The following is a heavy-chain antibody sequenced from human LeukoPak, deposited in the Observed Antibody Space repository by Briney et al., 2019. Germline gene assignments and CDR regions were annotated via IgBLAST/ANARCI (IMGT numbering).Heavy chain of an antibody. CDR3: ARGGDYYDSSGDY. D-gene: IGHD3-22*01. V-gene: IGHV4-38-2*02. Sequence: KPSETLSLTCTVSGYSISSGYYWGWIRQPPGKGLEWIGSIYHSGSTYYNPSLKSRVTISVDTSKNQFSLKLSSVTAADTAVYYCARGGDYYDSSGDYWGQGTLVTVSS. J-gene: IGHJ4*02. CDR1: GYSISSGYY. CDR2: IYHSGST.